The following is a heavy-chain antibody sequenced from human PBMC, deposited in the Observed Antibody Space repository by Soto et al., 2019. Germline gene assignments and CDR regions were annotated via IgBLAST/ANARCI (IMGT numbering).Heavy chain of an antibody. D-gene: IGHD6-19*01. J-gene: IGHJ4*02. CDR2: INPSGGST. CDR3: ALLRSSGWYFDY. CDR1: GYTFTSYY. V-gene: IGHV1-46*01. Sequence: ASVKVSCKASGYTFTSYYMHWVRQAPGQGLEWMGIINPSGGSTSYAQKFQGRVTMTRDTSTSTVYMELSSLRSGDTAVYYCALLRSSGWYFDYWGQGTLVNVS.